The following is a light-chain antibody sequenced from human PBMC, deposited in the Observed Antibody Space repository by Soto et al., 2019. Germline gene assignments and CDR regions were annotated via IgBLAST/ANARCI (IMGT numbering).Light chain of an antibody. J-gene: IGLJ2*01. CDR2: LNSDGSH. CDR3: QTWGSGIVV. CDR1: SGHSNYA. V-gene: IGLV4-69*01. Sequence: QLVLTQSPSASASLGASVKLTCTLSSGHSNYAIAWHQQQSEKGPRYLMKLNSDGSHSKGDGIPDRFSGSSSGAVRYLTISSLQSEDEADYYCQTWGSGIVVSGGGTKLTVL.